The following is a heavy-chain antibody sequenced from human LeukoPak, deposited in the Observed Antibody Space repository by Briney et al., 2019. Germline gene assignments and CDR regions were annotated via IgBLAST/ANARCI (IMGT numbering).Heavy chain of an antibody. CDR1: GYTFTSYG. J-gene: IGHJ4*02. CDR3: ARETSTVWGSRNFDY. Sequence: ASVKVSCKASGYTFTSYGISWVRQAPGQGLEWMGWISAYNGNTNYAQKLQGRVTMTTDTSTSTAYMELRSLRSDDTAVYYCARETSTVWGSRNFDYWGQGTLVTVSS. CDR2: ISAYNGNT. V-gene: IGHV1-18*01. D-gene: IGHD4-17*01.